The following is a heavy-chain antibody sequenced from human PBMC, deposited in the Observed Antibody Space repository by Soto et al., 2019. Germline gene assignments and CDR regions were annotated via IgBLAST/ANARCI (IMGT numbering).Heavy chain of an antibody. CDR2: IYYSGST. CDR1: GGSVRSSSYY. Sequence: PSETLSLTCTVSGGSVRSSSYYWSWIRQPPGKGLEWIGYIYYSGSTNYNPSLKSRVTLSVDTSKNQFSLKLSSVTAADTAVYYCAREPLDWGQGTLVTVSS. CDR3: AREPLD. V-gene: IGHV4-61*01. J-gene: IGHJ4*02.